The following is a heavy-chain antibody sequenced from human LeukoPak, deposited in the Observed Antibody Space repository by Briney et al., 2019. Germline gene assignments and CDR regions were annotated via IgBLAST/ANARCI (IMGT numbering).Heavy chain of an antibody. CDR1: GFTFDDYA. CDR2: ISWNSGSI. CDR3: ARLYYDSSGYYYVFYYYYYMDV. V-gene: IGHV3-9*01. Sequence: GGSLRLSCAASGFTFDDYAMHWVRQAPGKGLEWVSGISWNSGSIGYADSVKGRFTISRDNAKNSLYLQMNSLRAEDTAVYYCARLYYDSSGYYYVFYYYYYMDVWGKGTTVTVSS. J-gene: IGHJ6*03. D-gene: IGHD3-22*01.